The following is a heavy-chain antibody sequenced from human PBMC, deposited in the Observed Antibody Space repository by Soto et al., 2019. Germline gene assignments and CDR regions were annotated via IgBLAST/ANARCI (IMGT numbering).Heavy chain of an antibody. CDR1: GGTFSSYT. CDR3: ARDPTLGNYGSRSYYKSGYWYFDL. J-gene: IGHJ2*01. D-gene: IGHD3-10*01. V-gene: IGHV1-69*08. Sequence: QVQLVQSGAEVKKPGSSVKVSCKASGGTFSSYTISWVRQAPGQGLEWMGRIIPILGIANYAQKFQGRVTITADKSTSTAYMELSSLRSQDTAVYYCARDPTLGNYGSRSYYKSGYWYFDLWGRGTLVTVSS. CDR2: IIPILGIA.